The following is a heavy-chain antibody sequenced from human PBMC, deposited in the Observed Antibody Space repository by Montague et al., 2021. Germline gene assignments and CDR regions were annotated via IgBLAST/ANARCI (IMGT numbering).Heavy chain of an antibody. D-gene: IGHD2-2*01. CDR1: GFTFSDFN. CDR2: IDSGGVTI. V-gene: IGHV3-11*01. CDR3: AREALAMDY. Sequence: SLRLSCAASGFTFSDFNMNWVRQAPGKGLEWIAYIDSGGVTIYYADSMKGRVTISRDNAKNSLYLQINSLRDEDTARYYCAREALAMDYWGQGSPVTVSS. J-gene: IGHJ4*02.